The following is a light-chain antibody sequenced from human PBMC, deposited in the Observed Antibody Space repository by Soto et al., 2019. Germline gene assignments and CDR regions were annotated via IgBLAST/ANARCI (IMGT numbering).Light chain of an antibody. J-gene: IGKJ4*01. CDR3: RQYGTSLGFP. V-gene: IGKV3-20*01. CDR2: GAS. CDR1: PGVSSNF. Sequence: EIVLTQSPGTLSLSPGERATLSCRASPGVSSNFLAWYQEKLGPAPRLLHCGASKTATGSPDRFSGSGSGTDFTLTISRLEPEDFAVYYCRQYGTSLGFPVGGGTKVDIK.